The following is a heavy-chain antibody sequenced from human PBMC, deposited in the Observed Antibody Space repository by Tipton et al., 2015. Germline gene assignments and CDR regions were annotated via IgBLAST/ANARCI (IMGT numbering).Heavy chain of an antibody. J-gene: IGHJ3*02. CDR3: ARPRGPMIREAFDI. CDR2: IYDSGST. V-gene: IGHV4-38-2*01. D-gene: IGHD3-10*01. Sequence: TLSLTCALSGYSISSGYYWGWIRQPPGKGLEWIGNIYDSGSTYYNPSLESRVTISVDTSKNQFSLTLNSVTAADTAIYYCARPRGPMIREAFDIWGQGTMVTVSS. CDR1: GYSISSGYY.